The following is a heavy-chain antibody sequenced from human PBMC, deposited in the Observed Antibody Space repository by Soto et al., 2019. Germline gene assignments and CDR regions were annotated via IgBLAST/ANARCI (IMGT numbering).Heavy chain of an antibody. CDR2: INVYNGNT. J-gene: IGHJ5*02. CDR1: GYTFTNYG. V-gene: IGHV1-18*01. CDR3: XXXXXXXXXXXXXXWFDP. Sequence: QVQLVQSGGEVKKPGASVKVSCKASGYTFTNYGISWVRQAPGQGLEWMGWINVYNGNTKYAQKVQGRVTXXXXXXXXXXXXXXXXXXXXXXXXXXXXXXXXXXXXXXXXXWFDPWGQGTLVTVSS.